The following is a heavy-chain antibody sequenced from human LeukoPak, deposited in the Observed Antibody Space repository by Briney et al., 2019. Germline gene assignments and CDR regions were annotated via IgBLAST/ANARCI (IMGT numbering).Heavy chain of an antibody. D-gene: IGHD2-15*01. Sequence: SQTLSLTCTVSGDSINSDYWNWIRQPPGKGLEWIGFIYYSGSTNYNPSLKSRVTISVDASRNHFSLKLNSVTAADTAVYYCARRMKLAAKGDAFDIWGQGTMVTVSS. J-gene: IGHJ3*02. CDR1: GDSINSDY. V-gene: IGHV4-59*08. CDR3: ARRMKLAAKGDAFDI. CDR2: IYYSGST.